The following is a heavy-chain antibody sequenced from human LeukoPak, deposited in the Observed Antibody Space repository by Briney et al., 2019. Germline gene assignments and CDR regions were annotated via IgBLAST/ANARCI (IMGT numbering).Heavy chain of an antibody. CDR1: GFTFDDYG. Sequence: AAESLTLSCAASGFTFDDYGMSWVRQAPGKGLEWVSGISWNGGSTGYADSVKGLFTISRDNAKNSLYLQMNSLRAEDTALYYCARDTKGYMDVWGKGTTVTVSS. D-gene: IGHD2-2*01. CDR3: ARDTKGYMDV. J-gene: IGHJ6*03. V-gene: IGHV3-20*04. CDR2: ISWNGGST.